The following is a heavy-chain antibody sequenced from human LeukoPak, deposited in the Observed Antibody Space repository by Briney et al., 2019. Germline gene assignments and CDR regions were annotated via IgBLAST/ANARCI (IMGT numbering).Heavy chain of an antibody. CDR2: INHSGST. V-gene: IGHV4-34*01. CDR1: GGSFSGYY. J-gene: IGHJ3*02. CDR3: ARVGGITMIVVLVGDAFDI. D-gene: IGHD3-22*01. Sequence: SETLSLTCAVYGGSFSGYYWSWIRQPPGKGLEWIGEINHSGSTNYNPSLKSRVTISVDTSKNRFSLKLSSVTAADTAVYYCARVGGITMIVVLVGDAFDIWGRGTMVTVSS.